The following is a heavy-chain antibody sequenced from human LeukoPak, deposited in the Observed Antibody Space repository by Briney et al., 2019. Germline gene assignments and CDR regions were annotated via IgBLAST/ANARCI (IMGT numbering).Heavy chain of an antibody. CDR1: GFTVSSNY. CDR2: ISGSGGST. CDR3: AKDPHPQYCSGGSRYSVLRYFDY. J-gene: IGHJ4*02. D-gene: IGHD2-15*01. Sequence: GGSLRLSCAASGFTVSSNYMSWVRQAPGKGLEWVSAISGSGGSTYYADSVKGRFTISRDNSKNTLYLQMNSLRAEDTAVYYCAKDPHPQYCSGGSRYSVLRYFDYWGQGTLVTVSS. V-gene: IGHV3-23*01.